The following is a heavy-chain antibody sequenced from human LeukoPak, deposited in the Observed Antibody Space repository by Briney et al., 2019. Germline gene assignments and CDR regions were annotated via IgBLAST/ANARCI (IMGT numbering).Heavy chain of an antibody. J-gene: IGHJ4*02. Sequence: SGPTLVNPTQTLTLTCTFSGFSLSTSGVGVGWIRQPPGKALEWLALIYWNVDKRYSPSLKSRLTITKDTSKNQVVLTMTNMDPVDTATYYCAHTLGDYVWGSYRYTNYYYYFDYWGQGTLVTVSS. CDR1: GFSLSTSGVG. CDR2: IYWNVDK. V-gene: IGHV2-5*01. D-gene: IGHD3-16*02. CDR3: AHTLGDYVWGSYRYTNYYYYFDY.